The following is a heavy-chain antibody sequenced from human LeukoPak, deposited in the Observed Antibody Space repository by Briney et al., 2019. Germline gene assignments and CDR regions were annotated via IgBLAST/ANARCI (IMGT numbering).Heavy chain of an antibody. Sequence: SETLSLTCAVYGGSFSGYYWSWIRQPPGKGLDWIGEINHSGSTNYNPSLKSRVTISVDTSKNQFSLKLSSVTAADTAVYYCARGPFRGYSYGSRPDWYFDLWGRGTLVPVSS. CDR3: ARGPFRGYSYGSRPDWYFDL. D-gene: IGHD5-18*01. V-gene: IGHV4-34*01. CDR1: GGSFSGYY. J-gene: IGHJ2*01. CDR2: INHSGST.